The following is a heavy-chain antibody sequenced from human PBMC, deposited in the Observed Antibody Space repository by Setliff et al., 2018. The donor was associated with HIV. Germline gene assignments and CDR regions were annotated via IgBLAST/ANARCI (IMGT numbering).Heavy chain of an antibody. J-gene: IGHJ3*02. CDR3: AKVFAYGIDGFDI. Sequence: GESLKISCTVSGFTFTSYAMGWVRHAAGKGLEWVSTIGAVGSPTHYAESVKGRFTISKDNSKNTLYLQMSSLRDEDTAVYYCAKVFAYGIDGFDIWGQGTLVTFSS. CDR2: IGAVGSPT. V-gene: IGHV3-23*01. D-gene: IGHD4-17*01. CDR1: GFTFTSYA.